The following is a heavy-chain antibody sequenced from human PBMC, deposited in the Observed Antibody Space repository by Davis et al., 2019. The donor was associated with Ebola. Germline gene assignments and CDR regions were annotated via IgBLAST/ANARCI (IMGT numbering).Heavy chain of an antibody. CDR3: ARSGLSFGVVKYHYGMDV. J-gene: IGHJ6*04. CDR1: VITFSSYA. V-gene: IGHV3-23*01. Sequence: PGGSLRLSCADSVITFSSYAMTWVRQAPGKGLEWVLAISGSGGTTYYAGSVKGRFTVSRDNSKKTMYLQMNSLRAEDTAVYYCARSGLSFGVVKYHYGMDVWGKGTTVTVSS. D-gene: IGHD3-3*01. CDR2: ISGSGGTT.